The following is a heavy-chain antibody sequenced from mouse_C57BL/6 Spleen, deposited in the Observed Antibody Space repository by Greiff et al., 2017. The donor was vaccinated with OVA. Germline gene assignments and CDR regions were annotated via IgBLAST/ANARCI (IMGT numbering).Heavy chain of an antibody. Sequence: VQLKESGPGLAKPSQTLSLTCSVTGYSITSDYWNWIRKFPGNKLEYMGYISYSGSTYYNPSLKSRISITRDTSKNQYYLQLNSVTTEDTATYYCASGDLTGTRAMDYWGQGTSVTVSS. CDR1: GYSITSDY. CDR2: ISYSGST. V-gene: IGHV3-8*01. D-gene: IGHD4-1*01. CDR3: ASGDLTGTRAMDY. J-gene: IGHJ4*01.